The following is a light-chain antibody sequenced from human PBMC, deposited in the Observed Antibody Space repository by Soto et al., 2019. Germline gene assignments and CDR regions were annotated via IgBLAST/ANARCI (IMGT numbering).Light chain of an antibody. V-gene: IGKV1-39*01. CDR2: TAS. CDR1: QIISIY. CDR3: QQSYSAPYT. J-gene: IGKJ2*01. Sequence: DIQMTQSPSSLSASVGDRVTITCRASQIISIYLNWYQQKVGKAPKLLIYTASSLESGVPPRFSGHGSWTDFTLTISSLQPEDFTTYYCQQSYSAPYTFGQGTKLEI.